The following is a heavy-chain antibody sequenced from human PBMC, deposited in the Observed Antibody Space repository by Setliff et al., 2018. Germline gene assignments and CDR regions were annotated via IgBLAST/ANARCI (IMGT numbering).Heavy chain of an antibody. CDR3: ARGFDVCGGGACYTDGPYYFDY. Sequence: SETLSLTCAVYGGSFSDYYWSWIRQSPGKGLEWIGEINHSGSTNYNPSLKSRVTISVDTSKNQFSLKLSSVAAADTAVYYCARGFDVCGGGACYTDGPYYFDYWGLGALVTVSS. V-gene: IGHV4-34*01. J-gene: IGHJ4*02. CDR1: GGSFSDYY. CDR2: INHSGST. D-gene: IGHD2-21*02.